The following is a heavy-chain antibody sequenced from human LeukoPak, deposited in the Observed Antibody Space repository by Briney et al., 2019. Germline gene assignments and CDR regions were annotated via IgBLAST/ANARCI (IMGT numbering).Heavy chain of an antibody. V-gene: IGHV1-8*01. D-gene: IGHD6-13*01. J-gene: IGHJ5*02. CDR2: MNPNSGNT. CDR1: GYTFTSYD. CDR3: ARGSGYSSSWGSDP. Sequence: GASVKVSCKASGYTFTSYDINWVRQATGQGLEWMGWMNPNSGNTGYAQEFQGRVTMTRNTSISTAYMELSSLRSEDTAVYYCARGSGYSSSWGSDPWGQGTLVTVSP.